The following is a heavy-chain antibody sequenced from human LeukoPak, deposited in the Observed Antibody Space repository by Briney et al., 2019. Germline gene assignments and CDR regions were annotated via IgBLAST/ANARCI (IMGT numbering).Heavy chain of an antibody. CDR2: INPNSGGT. Sequence: GASVKVSCKASGYTFTGYYMHWVRQAPGQGLEWMGWINPNSGGTNYAQKFQGRVTMTRDTSISTAYMELSRLRSDDTAVYYCARGWYYGSGSPYERYWGQGTLVTVSS. D-gene: IGHD3-10*01. V-gene: IGHV1-2*02. CDR3: ARGWYYGSGSPYERY. J-gene: IGHJ4*02. CDR1: GYTFTGYY.